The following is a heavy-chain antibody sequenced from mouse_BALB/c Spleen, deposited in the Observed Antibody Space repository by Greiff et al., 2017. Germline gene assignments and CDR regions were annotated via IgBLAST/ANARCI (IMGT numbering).Heavy chain of an antibody. Sequence: QVHVKQSGAELARPGASVKMSCKASGYTFTSYTMHWVKQRPGQGLEWIGYINPSSGYTNYNQKFKDKATLTADKSSSTAYMQLSSLTSEDSAVYYCARGDYYGSSPYFDVWGAGTTVTVSS. J-gene: IGHJ1*01. CDR2: INPSSGYT. D-gene: IGHD1-1*01. CDR3: ARGDYYGSSPYFDV. V-gene: IGHV1-4*01. CDR1: GYTFTSYT.